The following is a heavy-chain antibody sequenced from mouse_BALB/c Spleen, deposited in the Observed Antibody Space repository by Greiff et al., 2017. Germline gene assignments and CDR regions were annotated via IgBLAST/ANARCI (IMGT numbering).Heavy chain of an antibody. J-gene: IGHJ3*01. CDR3: ARSYYGNYAWFAY. CDR2: ISSGSSTI. Sequence: EVKLQESGGGLVQPGGSRKLSCAASGFTFSSFGMHWVRQAPEKGLEWVAYISSGSSTIYYADTVKGRFTISRDNPKNTLFLQMTSLRSEDTAMYYCARSYYGNYAWFAYWGQGTLVTVSA. D-gene: IGHD2-10*01. V-gene: IGHV5-17*02. CDR1: GFTFSSFG.